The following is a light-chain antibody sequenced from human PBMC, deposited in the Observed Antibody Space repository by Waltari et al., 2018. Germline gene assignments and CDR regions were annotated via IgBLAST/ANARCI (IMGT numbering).Light chain of an antibody. Sequence: QSALTQPASVSGSPGQSITISCTATSSDVGGYNYVAWYQQHPDKAPKLMIYDVSDRPSGVSNRFSGSKSGNTASLTISGLQTEDEADYYCTSYTTTSPLVFGTGTRVTVL. V-gene: IGLV2-14*03. CDR1: SSDVGGYNY. CDR3: TSYTTTSPLV. CDR2: DVS. J-gene: IGLJ1*01.